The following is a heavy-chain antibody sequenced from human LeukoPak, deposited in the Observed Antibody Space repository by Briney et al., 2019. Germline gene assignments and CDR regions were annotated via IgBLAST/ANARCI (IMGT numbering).Heavy chain of an antibody. J-gene: IGHJ4*02. Sequence: PGGSLRLSCAASGFTFSSYAMSWVRQAPGKWLEWVSTISGSGGNTYYADSVKGRFTISRDNSKNTLYLQMNSLRAEDSVVYYCAKGRGNNGYTYGKFFDYRGQGTLVTVSS. D-gene: IGHD5-18*01. CDR3: AKGRGNNGYTYGKFFDY. CDR2: ISGSGGNT. V-gene: IGHV3-23*01. CDR1: GFTFSSYA.